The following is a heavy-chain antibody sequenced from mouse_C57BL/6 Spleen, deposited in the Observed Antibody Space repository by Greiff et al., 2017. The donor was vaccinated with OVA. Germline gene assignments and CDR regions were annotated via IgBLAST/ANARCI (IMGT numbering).Heavy chain of an antibody. D-gene: IGHD2-4*01. CDR2: IYPGSGST. Sequence: VQLQQPGAELVKPGASVKMSCKASGYTFTSYWITWVKQRPGQCLEWIGDIYPGSGSTNYNEKFKSKATLTVDTSSSTAYMQLSSLTSEDSAVYYCARFPMGLRDAWFAYWGQGTLVTVSA. V-gene: IGHV1-55*01. CDR1: GYTFTSYW. CDR3: ARFPMGLRDAWFAY. J-gene: IGHJ3*01.